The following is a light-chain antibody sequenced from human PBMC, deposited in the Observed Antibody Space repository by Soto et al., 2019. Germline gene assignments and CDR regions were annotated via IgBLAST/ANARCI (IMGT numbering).Light chain of an antibody. CDR1: QDIRSY. CDR3: QQVKTFPPT. V-gene: IGKV1-9*01. J-gene: IGKJ1*01. CDR2: ASS. Sequence: DIQLTQSPSFLSASVGDRVTITCRASQDIRSYLAWYQRKPGKAPKLLIYASSYLQSGGPSRFTGSDSGTEFTLKITSLQPEDFATYYCQQVKTFPPTFGQGTKVEIK.